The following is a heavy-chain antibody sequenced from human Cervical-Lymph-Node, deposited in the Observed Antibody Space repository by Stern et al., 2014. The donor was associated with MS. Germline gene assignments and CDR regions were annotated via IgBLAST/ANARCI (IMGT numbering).Heavy chain of an antibody. CDR2: IYPYASDT. CDR1: GYSFTIYY. Sequence: VQLEQSGGEVKKPGESLKISCKLSGYSFTIYYIAWVRQMPGKGLEWMGVIYPYASDTTYSPSFQVQVTISAAKSIPTAYLQWSSLRASDTAMYYCARHVQGFDYWGQGTLVAVSS. J-gene: IGHJ4*02. V-gene: IGHV5-51*01. CDR3: ARHVQGFDY.